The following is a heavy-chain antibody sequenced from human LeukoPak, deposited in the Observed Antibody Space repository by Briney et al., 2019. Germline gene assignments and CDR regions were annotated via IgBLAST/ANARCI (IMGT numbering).Heavy chain of an antibody. Sequence: GGSLRLSCAASGFTFSSYWMSWVRQAPGKGLEWVANIKQDGSEKYYVDSVKGRFTISRDNAKNSLYLQMNSLRAEDTAGYYCARDMAVSRSAFDIWGQGTMVTVSS. J-gene: IGHJ3*02. V-gene: IGHV3-7*01. CDR2: IKQDGSEK. CDR1: GFTFSSYW. D-gene: IGHD3-10*01. CDR3: ARDMAVSRSAFDI.